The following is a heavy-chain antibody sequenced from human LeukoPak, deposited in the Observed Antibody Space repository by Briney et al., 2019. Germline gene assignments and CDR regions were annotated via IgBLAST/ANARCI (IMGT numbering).Heavy chain of an antibody. D-gene: IGHD6-25*01. CDR2: IIPIFGTA. J-gene: IGHJ4*02. CDR3: ANAAEPGYFDY. V-gene: IGHV1-69*06. CDR1: GGTFSSYA. Sequence: SVKFSCKASGGTFSSYAISWVRQAPGQGLEWMGGIIPIFGTANYAQKFQGRVTITADKSTSTAYMELSSLRSEDTAVYYCANAAEPGYFDYWGQGTLVTVSS.